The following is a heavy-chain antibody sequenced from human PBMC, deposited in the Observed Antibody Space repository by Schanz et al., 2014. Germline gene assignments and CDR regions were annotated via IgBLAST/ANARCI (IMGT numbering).Heavy chain of an antibody. CDR3: ARDRRFFDRDDLYYFDS. Sequence: QIQLVQSGPEVKKPGATVKVSCKASGYIFINSGISWVRQAPGQGLEWMGWISVYNHNKEYDQKFQGRVTMTTDTSTSTAYMALTVLRSGDTAVYYCARDRRFFDRDDLYYFDSWGQGTLVTVSS. V-gene: IGHV1-18*01. J-gene: IGHJ4*02. CDR1: GYIFINSG. CDR2: ISVYNHNK. D-gene: IGHD3-3*01.